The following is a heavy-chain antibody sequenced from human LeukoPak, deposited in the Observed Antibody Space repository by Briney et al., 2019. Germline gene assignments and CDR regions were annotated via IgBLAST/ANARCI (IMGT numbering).Heavy chain of an antibody. CDR3: AREDGGAEDAFDI. CDR2: IIPIFGTA. D-gene: IGHD4-23*01. Sequence: SVKVSCKASGGTFSSYAISWVRQAPGQGLEWMGGIIPIFGTANYAQKFQGRVTITADESTSTAYMELSSLRSEDTAVYYCAREDGGAEDAFDIWGQRTMVTVSS. CDR1: GGTFSSYA. J-gene: IGHJ3*02. V-gene: IGHV1-69*13.